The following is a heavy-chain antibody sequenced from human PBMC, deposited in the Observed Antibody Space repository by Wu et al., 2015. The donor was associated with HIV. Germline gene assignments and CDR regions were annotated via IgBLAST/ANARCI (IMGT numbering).Heavy chain of an antibody. J-gene: IGHJ4*02. CDR2: ISGYNGNT. V-gene: IGHV1-18*01. CDR1: GYTFTSYG. D-gene: IGHD3-9*01. Sequence: QVQLVQSGAEVKKPGASVKVSCKASGYTFTSYGISWVRQAPGQGLEWMGWISGYNGNTKYAQKFQGRVTMTTDTSTSTVYMELRSLRSDDTAVYYCARDKAYYDILTGYLPFDYWGQGTLVTVSS. CDR3: ARDKAYYDILTGYLPFDY.